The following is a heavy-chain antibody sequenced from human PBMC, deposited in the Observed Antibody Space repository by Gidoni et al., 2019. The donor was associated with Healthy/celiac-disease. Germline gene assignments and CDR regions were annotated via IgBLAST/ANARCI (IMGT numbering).Heavy chain of an antibody. CDR1: AFTFISYS. Sequence: EVQLVESVGGLFKPVGSLRLSCAASAFTFISYSMNSIRQAPVKALEWCSYISSSSSYIYYADSVKGRFTISRDNAKNSLYLEMNSLRAEETDVYYCARDGGERARNFDYWGQETLVTVSS. J-gene: IGHJ4*02. CDR2: ISSSSSYI. V-gene: IGHV3-21*01. CDR3: ARDGGERARNFDY. D-gene: IGHD6-25*01.